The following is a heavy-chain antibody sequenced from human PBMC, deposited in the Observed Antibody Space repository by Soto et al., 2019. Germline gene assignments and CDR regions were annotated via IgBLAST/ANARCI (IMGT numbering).Heavy chain of an antibody. D-gene: IGHD4-4*01. CDR2: VKSKTDGGTT. Sequence: GGSLRLSCATSGFTFINAWMNWVRQAPGKWLEWVGRVKSKTDGGTTDYAAPVKGRFTISRDDSKNTLFLQMNSLKIEDTALYYCTTDPYSTRDYWGQGTLVTVSS. CDR3: TTDPYSTRDY. V-gene: IGHV3-15*07. J-gene: IGHJ4*02. CDR1: GFTFINAW.